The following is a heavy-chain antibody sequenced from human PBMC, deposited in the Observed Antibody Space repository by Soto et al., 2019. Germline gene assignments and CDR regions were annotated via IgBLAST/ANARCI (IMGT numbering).Heavy chain of an antibody. CDR2: ITNSGGST. CDR3: AKDPLAVAGLDY. CDR1: GFTFTNYA. D-gene: IGHD6-19*01. Sequence: GGSLRLSCAASGFTFTNYAMSWVRQAPGKGLEWVSSITNSGGSTHYADSVKGRFTISRDNSKNTLYLQMNSLRAEDTAVYFCAKDPLAVAGLDYWGQGTLVTVS. V-gene: IGHV3-23*01. J-gene: IGHJ4*02.